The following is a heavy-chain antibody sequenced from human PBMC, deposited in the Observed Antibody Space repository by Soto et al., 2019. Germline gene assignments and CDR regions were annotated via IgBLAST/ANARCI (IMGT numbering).Heavy chain of an antibody. CDR2: ISYDGSNK. Sequence: GGSLRLSCAASGFTFSSYGMHWVRQAPGKGLEWVAVISYDGSNKYYADSVKGRFTISRDNSKNTLYLQMNSLKDEDTAVYYCAKLGYCGGDCYSGYFDYWGQGTLVTVSS. D-gene: IGHD2-21*02. J-gene: IGHJ4*02. CDR1: GFTFSSYG. V-gene: IGHV3-30*18. CDR3: AKLGYCGGDCYSGYFDY.